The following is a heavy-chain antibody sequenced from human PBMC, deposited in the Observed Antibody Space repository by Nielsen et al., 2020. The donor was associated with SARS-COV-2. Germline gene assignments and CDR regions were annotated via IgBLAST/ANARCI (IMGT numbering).Heavy chain of an antibody. V-gene: IGHV3-53*01. J-gene: IGHJ6*02. CDR3: AVCTSCYTHYYYYGMDV. Sequence: GESLKISCAASGFAVSSNYMSWVRQSPVKGLEWVSVIYSGGATHYADSVKGRFTISRDNSKNTLYLQMNSLRAEDTAVYYCAVCTSCYTHYYYYGMDVWGQGTTVTVSS. D-gene: IGHD2-2*02. CDR2: IYSGGAT. CDR1: GFAVSSNY.